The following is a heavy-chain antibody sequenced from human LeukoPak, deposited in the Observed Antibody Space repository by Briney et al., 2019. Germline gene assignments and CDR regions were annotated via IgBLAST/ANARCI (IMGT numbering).Heavy chain of an antibody. D-gene: IGHD3-3*01. Sequence: PGGSLRLSCAASGFTFSSYAMSWVRQAPGKGLEWVSAISGSGGSTYYADSVKGRFTISRDNSKNTLYLQMNSLRAEDTAVYYCAKTGSTYHDFWSGYYQDTAMGYYFDYWGQGTLVTVSS. CDR3: AKTGSTYHDFWSGYYQDTAMGYYFDY. J-gene: IGHJ4*02. CDR1: GFTFSSYA. CDR2: ISGSGGST. V-gene: IGHV3-23*01.